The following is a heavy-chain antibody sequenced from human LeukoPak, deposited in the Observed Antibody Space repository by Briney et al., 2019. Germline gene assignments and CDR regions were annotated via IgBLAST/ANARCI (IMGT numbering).Heavy chain of an antibody. D-gene: IGHD5-18*01. CDR1: GGSISSGSYY. CDR3: ARYSYGGEDWFDP. Sequence: SQTLSLTCTVSGGSISSGSYYWSWIRQPAGKGLEWIGRIYPSGTTNYNPSLKSRVTISVDTSKNQFSLKLTSLTAADTAVYYCARYSYGGEDWFDPWGQGTLVTVSS. J-gene: IGHJ5*02. CDR2: IYPSGTT. V-gene: IGHV4-61*02.